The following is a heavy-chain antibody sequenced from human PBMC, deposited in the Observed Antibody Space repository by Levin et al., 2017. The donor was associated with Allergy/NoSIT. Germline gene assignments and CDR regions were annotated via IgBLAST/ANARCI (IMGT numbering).Heavy chain of an antibody. CDR1: GFIFRDYA. CDR3: IRGYSGYYAEYFYH. V-gene: IGHV3-49*04. D-gene: IGHD3-22*01. CDR2: IRNKEYGEKT. J-gene: IGHJ1*01. Sequence: GGSLRLSCTVSGFIFRDYAISWVRQAPGKGLEWVAFIRNKEYGEKTQYAASVQGRFTISRDDSAGIAYLQMNSLTIEDTAVYYCIRGYSGYYAEYFYHWGQGTVVTVSS.